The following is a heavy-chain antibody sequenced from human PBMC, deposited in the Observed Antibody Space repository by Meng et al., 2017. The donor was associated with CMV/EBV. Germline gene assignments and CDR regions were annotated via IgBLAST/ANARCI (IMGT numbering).Heavy chain of an antibody. D-gene: IGHD2-15*01. CDR3: ASSLTYPDY. CDR2: INHSGST. CDR1: GGSFSGYY. V-gene: IGHV4-34*01. Sequence: QVQLKAWGAGLLKPSETLSLPGLVYGGSFSGYYWSWIRQPPGKGLEWIGEINHSGSTNYNPSLKSRVTISVDTSKNQFSLKLSSVTAADTAVYYCASSLTYPDYWGQGTLVTVSS. J-gene: IGHJ4*02.